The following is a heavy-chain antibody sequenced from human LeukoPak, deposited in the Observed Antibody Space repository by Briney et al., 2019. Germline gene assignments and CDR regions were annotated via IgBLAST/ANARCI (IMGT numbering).Heavy chain of an antibody. CDR1: GFTFSSYS. J-gene: IGHJ3*02. D-gene: IGHD2-2*01. V-gene: IGHV3-23*01. CDR2: ISGSGGST. CDR3: AKGGVVALNAFDI. Sequence: GGSLRLSCAASGFTFSSYSMSWVRQAPGKGLEWVSAISGSGGSTYYADSVKGRFTISRDNSKNTLYLQMNSLRAEDTAVYYCAKGGVVALNAFDIWGQGTMVTVSS.